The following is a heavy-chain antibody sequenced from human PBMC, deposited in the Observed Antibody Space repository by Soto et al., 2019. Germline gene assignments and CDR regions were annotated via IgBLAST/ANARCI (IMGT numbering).Heavy chain of an antibody. V-gene: IGHV3-21*01. CDR1: GFTFSSYR. D-gene: IGHD3-3*01. CDR2: ISSSSSYI. Sequence: GGTLRLSCAASGFTFSSYRMNWVRQAPEKGLEWVSSISSSSSYIYYADSVKGRFTISRDNAKNSLYLQMNSLRAEDTAVYYSAADYDFWSGYTGDYYYYYGMDVWGQGTTVTVSS. J-gene: IGHJ6*02. CDR3: AADYDFWSGYTGDYYYYYGMDV.